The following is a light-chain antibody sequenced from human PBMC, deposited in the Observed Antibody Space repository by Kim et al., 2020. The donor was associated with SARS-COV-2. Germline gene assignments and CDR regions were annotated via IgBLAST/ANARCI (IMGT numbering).Light chain of an antibody. V-gene: IGKV1-5*01. CDR2: DAS. CDR3: QEYNSDFT. Sequence: SASVGDRVTITCRASQTISTWLAWYQQKPGKPPNALISDASSLEGGVPSRFSGSGSGTEFTLTISSLQPDDFATYYCQEYNSDFTFGPGTKVDIK. J-gene: IGKJ3*01. CDR1: QTISTW.